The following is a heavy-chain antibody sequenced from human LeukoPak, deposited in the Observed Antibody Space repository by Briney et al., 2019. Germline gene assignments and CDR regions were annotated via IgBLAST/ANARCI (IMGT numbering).Heavy chain of an antibody. J-gene: IGHJ5*02. V-gene: IGHV3-30-3*01. CDR1: GFTFSSYA. CDR2: ISYDGSNK. Sequence: PGGSLRLSCAASGFTFSSYAMHWVRQAPGKGLEWVAVISYDGSNKYYADSVKGRFTISRDNSKNTLYLQMNSLRAEDTAVYYCTRGQGAAGTQIKYNWFDPWGQGTLVTVSS. CDR3: TRGQGAAGTQIKYNWFDP. D-gene: IGHD6-13*01.